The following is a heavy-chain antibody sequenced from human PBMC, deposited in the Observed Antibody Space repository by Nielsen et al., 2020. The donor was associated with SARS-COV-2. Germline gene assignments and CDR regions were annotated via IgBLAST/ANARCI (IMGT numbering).Heavy chain of an antibody. D-gene: IGHD7-27*01. CDR2: IIGSGGSK. J-gene: IGHJ4*02. CDR1: GFTLGSYA. CDR3: VNAPDLTGDY. V-gene: IGHV3-23*01. Sequence: GGPLRLPCPASGFTLGSYARTWARQAPGKGLEWVSAIIGSGGSKYYADPVKARFTISRDNSKNTLYLQMNSLRAEDTAVYYCVNAPDLTGDYWGQGTLVTVSS.